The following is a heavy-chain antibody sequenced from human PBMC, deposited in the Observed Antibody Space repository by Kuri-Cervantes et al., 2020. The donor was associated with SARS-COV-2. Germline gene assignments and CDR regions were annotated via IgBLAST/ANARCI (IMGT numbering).Heavy chain of an antibody. CDR1: GGSVSSGSYY. J-gene: IGHJ6*02. Sequence: GSLRLSCTVSGGSVSSGSYYWSWIRQPPGKGLEWIGYIYYTGSTSYSPSLKSRVTISVDTSKNQFSLKLSSVTAADTAVHYCARVAAGTIEDYYYGMDVWCQGTTVTVSS. V-gene: IGHV4-61*01. D-gene: IGHD6-13*01. CDR3: ARVAAGTIEDYYYGMDV. CDR2: IYYTGST.